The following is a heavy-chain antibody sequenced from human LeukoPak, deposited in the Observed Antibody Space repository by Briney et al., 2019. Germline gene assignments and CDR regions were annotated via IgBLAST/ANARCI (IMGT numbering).Heavy chain of an antibody. CDR1: GGTFSSYA. J-gene: IGHJ4*02. CDR3: ATSRGRFLEWLLYGY. D-gene: IGHD3-3*01. V-gene: IGHV1-69*06. Sequence: ASVKVSCKASGGTFSSYAISWVRQAPGQGLEWMGGIIPIFGTAIYAQKFQGRVTMTEDTSTDTAYMELSSLRSEDTAVYYCATSRGRFLEWLLYGYWGQGTLVTVSS. CDR2: IIPIFGTA.